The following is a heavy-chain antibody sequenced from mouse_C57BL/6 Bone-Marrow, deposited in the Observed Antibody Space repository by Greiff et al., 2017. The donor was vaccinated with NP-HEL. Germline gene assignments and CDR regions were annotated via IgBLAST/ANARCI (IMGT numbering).Heavy chain of an antibody. CDR2: IYPGDGDT. D-gene: IGHD2-10*01. Sequence: VQLQQSGPELVKPGASVKISCKASGYAFSSSWMNWVKQRPGKGLEWIGRIYPGDGDTNYNGKFKGKATLTADKSSSTAYMQLSSLTSEDSAVYFCARSLLLYYFDYWGQGTTLTVSS. CDR3: ARSLLLYYFDY. V-gene: IGHV1-82*01. CDR1: GYAFSSSW. J-gene: IGHJ2*01.